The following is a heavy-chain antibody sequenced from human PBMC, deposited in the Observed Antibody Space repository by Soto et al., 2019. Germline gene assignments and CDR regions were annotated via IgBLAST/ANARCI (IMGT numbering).Heavy chain of an antibody. Sequence: PSETLSLTCTVSGGSVNTAPYHWSWIRQSPRNGLEWIGNIYYTGSANYNPSFESRVAISLDTSTNQFSLRLTSLPAADTAVYFCARDHRSYYDTSGYYPYFDFWGQGTLVTVSS. CDR1: GGSVNTAPYH. CDR2: IYYTGSA. J-gene: IGHJ4*02. D-gene: IGHD3-22*01. V-gene: IGHV4-61*01. CDR3: ARDHRSYYDTSGYYPYFDF.